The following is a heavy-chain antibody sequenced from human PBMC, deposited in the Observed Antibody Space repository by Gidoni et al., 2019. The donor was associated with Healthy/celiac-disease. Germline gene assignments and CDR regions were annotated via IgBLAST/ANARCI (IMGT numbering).Heavy chain of an antibody. CDR3: AKDIMAALAAAGIDY. D-gene: IGHD6-13*01. V-gene: IGHV3-9*01. CDR1: DFTFDDYA. J-gene: IGHJ4*02. Sequence: VQLVEYGAGLVQHGRSLRLSCAASDFTFDDYAMHWVRQAPGKGLEWVSGSSWNSGSIGYADSVKGRFTISRDNAKNSLYLQMNSLRAEDTALYYCAKDIMAALAAAGIDYWGQGTLVTVSS. CDR2: SSWNSGSI.